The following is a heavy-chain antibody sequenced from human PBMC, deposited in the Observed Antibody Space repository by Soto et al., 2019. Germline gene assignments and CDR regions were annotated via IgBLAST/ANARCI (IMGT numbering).Heavy chain of an antibody. CDR1: GYTLTELS. Sequence: ASVKVSCKVSGYTLTELSMHWVRQAPGKGLEWMGGFDPEDGETIYAQKFQGRVTMTEDTSTDTAYMELSSLRSEDTAVYYCATGLRYSIMMSMDVWGKGTTVTVSS. CDR2: FDPEDGET. CDR3: ATGLRYSIMMSMDV. D-gene: IGHD3-16*01. J-gene: IGHJ6*03. V-gene: IGHV1-24*01.